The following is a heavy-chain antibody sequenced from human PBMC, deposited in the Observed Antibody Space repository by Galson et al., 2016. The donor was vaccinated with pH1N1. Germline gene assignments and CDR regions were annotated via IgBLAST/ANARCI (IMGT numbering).Heavy chain of an antibody. Sequence: SVKVSCKASGYTFTGYYMHWVRQAPGQGLEWMGWINPNSGGTKYAQKCQGRVTMTRDTPISTAYMELSRLRSVDTAVYYCARRGSSTSHYYYGMDVWGQGTTVTVSS. CDR1: GYTFTGYY. V-gene: IGHV1-2*02. CDR2: INPNSGGT. CDR3: ARRGSSTSHYYYGMDV. D-gene: IGHD2-2*01. J-gene: IGHJ6*02.